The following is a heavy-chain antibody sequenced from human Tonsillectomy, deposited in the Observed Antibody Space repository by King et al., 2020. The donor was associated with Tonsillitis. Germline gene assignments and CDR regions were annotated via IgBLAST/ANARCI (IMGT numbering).Heavy chain of an antibody. J-gene: IGHJ3*02. V-gene: IGHV3-21*01. CDR1: GFTFSHYD. Sequence: VQLVESGGGLVKPGGSLRLSCAASGFTFSHYDKNWVRQISGKGLGWVSSVSSSKTYYADSVEGRFTVSRDNAKNSLYLQMNSLRAEDTAVYYCAKDKGTDYYDSGRGAFDIWGQGTRVIVYS. CDR3: AKDKGTDYYDSGRGAFDI. D-gene: IGHD3-22*01. CDR2: VSSSKT.